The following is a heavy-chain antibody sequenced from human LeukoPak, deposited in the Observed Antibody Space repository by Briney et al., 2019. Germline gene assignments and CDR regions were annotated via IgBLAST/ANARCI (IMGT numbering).Heavy chain of an antibody. Sequence: GGSLRLSCAASGFTFSSYWIHWVRQVPGKGLVWVSRIHGDGRTTTYADSVKGRFTISRDNAKNTLYLQMNSLRAEDTAVYYCARHNGENYHTAFDYWGQGTLVTVSS. V-gene: IGHV3-74*01. D-gene: IGHD2-8*01. J-gene: IGHJ4*02. CDR2: IHGDGRTT. CDR1: GFTFSSYW. CDR3: ARHNGENYHTAFDY.